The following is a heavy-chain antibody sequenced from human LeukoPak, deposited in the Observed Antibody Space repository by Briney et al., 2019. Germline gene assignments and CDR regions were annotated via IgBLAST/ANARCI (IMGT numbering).Heavy chain of an antibody. CDR2: IYTSGST. CDR3: ARGRSTSCEDSSSWWGDCYSYYFDY. Sequence: KASETLSLTCTVSGGSIRSYYWSWIRQPPGKGLEWIGYIYTSGSTNYSPSLKSRVTISVDTSKNQFSLKLSSVTAADTAVYYCARGRSTSCEDSSSWWGDCYSYYFDYWGQGTLVTVSS. CDR1: GGSIRSYY. D-gene: IGHD2-2*01. V-gene: IGHV4-4*09. J-gene: IGHJ4*02.